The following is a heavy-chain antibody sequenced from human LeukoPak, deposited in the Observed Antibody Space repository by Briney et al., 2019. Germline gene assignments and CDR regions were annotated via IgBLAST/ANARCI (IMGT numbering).Heavy chain of an antibody. D-gene: IGHD3-22*01. Sequence: PSETLSLTCAVYGGSFSGYYWSWIRQPPGKGLEWIGEINHSGSTNYNPSLKSRVTISVDTSKNQFSLELSSVTAADTAVYYCARGGYYSAAYYMDVWGKGTTVTVSS. CDR1: GGSFSGYY. CDR2: INHSGST. V-gene: IGHV4-34*01. J-gene: IGHJ6*03. CDR3: ARGGYYSAAYYMDV.